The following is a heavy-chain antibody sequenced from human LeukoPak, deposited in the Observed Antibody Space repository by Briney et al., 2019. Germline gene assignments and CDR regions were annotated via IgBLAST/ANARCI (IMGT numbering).Heavy chain of an antibody. Sequence: GSLRLSCAASGSTFSRYWMSWVRQAPGKGLEWVANRNQDGSEKYYVDSVKGRFTISRDNAKNSLSLQMPSLRAEDTAVYYCAKEVAGQDTAWLHAFDIWGQGAMVTVSS. CDR2: RNQDGSEK. D-gene: IGHD3-9*01. CDR1: GSTFSRYW. CDR3: AKEVAGQDTAWLHAFDI. J-gene: IGHJ3*02. V-gene: IGHV3-7*01.